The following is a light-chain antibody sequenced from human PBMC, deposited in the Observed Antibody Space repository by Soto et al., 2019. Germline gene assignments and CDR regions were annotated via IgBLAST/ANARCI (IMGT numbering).Light chain of an antibody. CDR1: ETINTL. Sequence: DIQMTQSPSTLSASVGDRVTLTCRASETINTLLAWYQQKPGKAPKLLIYEAYSLQSGVPSRFSGSGSGTEFTLTVSSLQSDDFATYYCQQYYSYPWTCGQGTKVEIK. CDR3: QQYYSYPWT. V-gene: IGKV1-5*03. J-gene: IGKJ1*01. CDR2: EAY.